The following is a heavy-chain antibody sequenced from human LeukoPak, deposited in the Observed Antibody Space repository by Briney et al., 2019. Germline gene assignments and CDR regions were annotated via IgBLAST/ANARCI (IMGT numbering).Heavy chain of an antibody. CDR2: IYSGGST. D-gene: IGHD5-18*01. CDR1: GFTVSSNH. V-gene: IGHV3-53*01. CDR3: ARGMIPLWH. Sequence: QSGGSLRLSCAASGFTVSSNHMSWVRQAPGKGLEWVAAIYSGGSTHYADSVKGRFTVSRDNSKNTLYLQINSLRAEDTAVSYCARGMIPLWHRGQGTLFTVSS. J-gene: IGHJ4*02.